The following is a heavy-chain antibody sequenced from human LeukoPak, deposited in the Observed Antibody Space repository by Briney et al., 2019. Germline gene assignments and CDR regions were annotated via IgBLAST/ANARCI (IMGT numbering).Heavy chain of an antibody. CDR2: INPNSGAT. D-gene: IGHD3-10*01. CDR3: ARLNGDHFDY. J-gene: IGHJ4*02. Sequence: ASVKVSCKASGYTFTGYHMHWVRQAPGQGLEWMAWINPNSGATDYAQKFQGRVTMTRDTSTSTAYMELSRLRSDDTAVYYCARLNGDHFDYWGQGTLVTVSS. V-gene: IGHV1-2*02. CDR1: GYTFTGYH.